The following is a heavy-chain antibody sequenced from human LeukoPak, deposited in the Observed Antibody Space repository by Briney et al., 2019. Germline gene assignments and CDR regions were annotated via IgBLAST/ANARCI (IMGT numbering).Heavy chain of an antibody. D-gene: IGHD6-13*01. CDR2: IIPIFGTA. CDR1: GGTFSSYA. Sequence: ASVKVSCKASGGTFSSYAISWVRQAPGQGLEWMGGIIPIFGTANYAQKFRGRVTITADKSTSTAYMELSSLRSEDTAVYYCARVAAAGPDYWGQGTLVTVSS. J-gene: IGHJ4*02. V-gene: IGHV1-69*06. CDR3: ARVAAAGPDY.